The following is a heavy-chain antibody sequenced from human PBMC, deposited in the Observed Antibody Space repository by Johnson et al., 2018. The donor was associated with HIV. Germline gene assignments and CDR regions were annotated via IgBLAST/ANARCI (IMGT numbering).Heavy chain of an antibody. CDR1: GFTFSSYA. CDR2: ISYDGSKK. CDR3: RVVGDAFDI. V-gene: IGHV3-30*04. D-gene: IGHD2-15*01. Sequence: QVQLVESGGGVVQPGRSLRLSCAASGFTFSSYAIHWVRQAPGKGLEWVAVISYDGSKKYYADSVKGRFTISRDKSKNTLYLQMNSLRVEDTAVYYVRVVGDAFDIWGQGTMVTVSS. J-gene: IGHJ3*02.